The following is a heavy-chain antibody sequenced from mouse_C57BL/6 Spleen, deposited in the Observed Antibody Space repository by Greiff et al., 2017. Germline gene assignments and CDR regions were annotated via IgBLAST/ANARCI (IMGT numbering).Heavy chain of an antibody. Sequence: EVKLEESGGDLVKPGGSLKLSCAASGFTFSSYGLSWVRQTPDKRLEWVATISSGGSYTYYPDSVKGRFTIPRDNAKNALYLQMSSLKSEDTAMYYCARHPITTVVARYFDYWGQGTTLTVSS. J-gene: IGHJ2*01. D-gene: IGHD1-1*01. V-gene: IGHV5-6*02. CDR1: GFTFSSYG. CDR2: ISSGGSYT. CDR3: ARHPITTVVARYFDY.